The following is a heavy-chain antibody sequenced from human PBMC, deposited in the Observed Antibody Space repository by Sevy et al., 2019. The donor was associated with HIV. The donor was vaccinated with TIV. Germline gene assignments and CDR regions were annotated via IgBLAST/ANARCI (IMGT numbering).Heavy chain of an antibody. J-gene: IGHJ4*02. V-gene: IGHV3-48*02. CDR3: XXXXXDYARRDFDY. CDR2: ISSSSSTI. CDR1: GFTFSSYS. Sequence: GGSLRLSCAASGFTFSSYSMNWVRQAPGKGLEWVSYISSSSSTIYYADSVKGRFTISRDNAKNSLYLQMNSLRDEDXXXXXXXXXXXDYARRDFDYWGQGTLVTVSS. D-gene: IGHD4-17*01.